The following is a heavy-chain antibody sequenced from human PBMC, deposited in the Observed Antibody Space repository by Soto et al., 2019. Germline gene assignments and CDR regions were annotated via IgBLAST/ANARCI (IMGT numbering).Heavy chain of an antibody. Sequence: QVQLVQSGAEVKKPGSSVKVSCKASGGTFSSYTIIWVRQAPGQGLEWMGRIIPILGIANYAQKFQGRVTITADNSTSTGYMELSSLRSEYTAAYYWARYSGNYYNDYWGQGTLVTVSS. J-gene: IGHJ4*02. CDR1: GGTFSSYT. V-gene: IGHV1-69*02. D-gene: IGHD3-10*01. CDR3: ARYSGNYYNDY. CDR2: IIPILGIA.